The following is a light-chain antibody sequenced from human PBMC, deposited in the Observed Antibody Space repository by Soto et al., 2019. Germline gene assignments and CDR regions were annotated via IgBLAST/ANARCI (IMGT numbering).Light chain of an antibody. J-gene: IGKJ1*01. CDR3: QQYNNWPPWT. Sequence: EIVMTQSPATLSVSPGERATLSCRASQSVSSNLAWYQQKPGQAPRLLIYGASTRATGIPARFSGSGSGTEFTLTISHLQSEDFAVYYCQQYNNWPPWTFGQGTKVEIK. CDR2: GAS. V-gene: IGKV3-15*01. CDR1: QSVSSN.